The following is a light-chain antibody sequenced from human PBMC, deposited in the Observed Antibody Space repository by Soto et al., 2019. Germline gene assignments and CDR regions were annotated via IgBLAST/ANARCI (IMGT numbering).Light chain of an antibody. Sequence: SYELTQPSSVSVSPGQTARITCSGDVLAKKYARWFQQKPGQAPVLVIYKDSERPSGFPERFSGSSSGTTVTLTISGAQVDDEADFYCYSAVDNNLVVFGGGTKLTVL. CDR3: YSAVDNNLVV. J-gene: IGLJ2*01. V-gene: IGLV3-27*01. CDR1: VLAKKY. CDR2: KDS.